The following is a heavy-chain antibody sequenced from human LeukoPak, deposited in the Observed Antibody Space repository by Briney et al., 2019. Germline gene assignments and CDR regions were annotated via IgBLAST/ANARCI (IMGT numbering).Heavy chain of an antibody. J-gene: IGHJ6*04. CDR2: IYNGRTT. CDR3: AELGITMIGGV. V-gene: IGHV3-66*01. D-gene: IGHD3-10*02. CDR1: GFTVSSNY. Sequence: GGSLRLSCAASGFTVSSNYMTWVRQAPGKGLDWVSAIYNGRTTYYADSVKGRFTISRDDSKNTLYLQMHSLRAEDTAIYYCAELGITMIGGVWGKGTTVTISS.